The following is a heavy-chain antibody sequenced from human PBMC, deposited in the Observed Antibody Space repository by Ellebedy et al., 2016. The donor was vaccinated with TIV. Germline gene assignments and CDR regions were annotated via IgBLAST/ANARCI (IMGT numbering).Heavy chain of an antibody. D-gene: IGHD5-12*01. CDR2: IIPIFGTA. CDR1: GGTFSSYA. J-gene: IGHJ4*02. V-gene: IGHV1-69*13. CDR3: ARDQVREIRAYGLGDY. Sequence: SVKVSXKASGGTFSSYAISWVRQAPGQGLEWMGGIIPIFGTANYAQKFQGRVTITADESTSTAYMELSSLRAEDTAVYYCARDQVREIRAYGLGDYWGQGTLVTVSS.